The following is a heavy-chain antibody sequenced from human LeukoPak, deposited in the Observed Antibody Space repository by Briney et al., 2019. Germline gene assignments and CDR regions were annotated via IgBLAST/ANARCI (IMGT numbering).Heavy chain of an antibody. J-gene: IGHJ4*02. CDR2: IQQGGSEK. Sequence: GGSLRLSCAASGFTFSSYWMSWVRQAPGKGLEWVANIQQGGSEKYYVDSVKGRFTISRDNAKNSLFLQINSLRAEGTAVYYCARCHSTSSGDYWGQGTRVTVSS. CDR1: GFTFSSYW. D-gene: IGHD6-6*01. CDR3: ARCHSTSSGDY. V-gene: IGHV3-7*05.